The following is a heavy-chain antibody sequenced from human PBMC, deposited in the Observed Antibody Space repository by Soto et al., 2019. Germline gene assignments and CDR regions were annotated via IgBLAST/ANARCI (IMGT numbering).Heavy chain of an antibody. D-gene: IGHD3-16*01. V-gene: IGHV4-30-2*01. Sequence: PSETLSLTCAVSGGSISSGGYSWSWIRQPPGKGLDWIGYFYHCGSTYYNPSLKSRVTISVDRSKNQFSLKLSFVTAADTAVYYCARVIPDGFDYWGQGTLVTVSS. CDR2: FYHCGST. CDR1: GGSISSGGYS. J-gene: IGHJ4*02. CDR3: ARVIPDGFDY.